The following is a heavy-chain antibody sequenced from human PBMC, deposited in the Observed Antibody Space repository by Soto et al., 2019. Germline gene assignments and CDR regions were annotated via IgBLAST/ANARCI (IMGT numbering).Heavy chain of an antibody. D-gene: IGHD2-15*01. CDR1: GGSISSGNYY. Sequence: SETLSLTYTVSGGSISSGNYYWSWIRQPPGKGLEWIGSIYYNGDTYYNPSLKSRVTITVDTSKNQFSVKLNSVTAADTAVYYCARHQSIVVVTAARAFDIWGQGTMVTVSS. J-gene: IGHJ3*02. V-gene: IGHV4-39*01. CDR3: ARHQSIVVVTAARAFDI. CDR2: IYYNGDT.